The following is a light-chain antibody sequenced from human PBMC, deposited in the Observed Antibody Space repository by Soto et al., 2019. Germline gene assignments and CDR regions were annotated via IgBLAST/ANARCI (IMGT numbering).Light chain of an antibody. CDR2: SAS. V-gene: IGKV3-20*01. CDR3: QQYGNSPYT. CDR1: QSVASSY. J-gene: IGKJ2*01. Sequence: EVVLTQSPGTLSLSPGERVTLSCRASQSVASSYLAWYQQKPGRAPRLLFYSASSRATGIPDRFSGSGSGTDFTLTISRLEPEDFAVYYCQQYGNSPYTFGQGTKVEIK.